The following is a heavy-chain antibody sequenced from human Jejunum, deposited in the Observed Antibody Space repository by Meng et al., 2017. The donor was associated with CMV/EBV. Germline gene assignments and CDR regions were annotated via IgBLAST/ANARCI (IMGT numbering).Heavy chain of an antibody. J-gene: IGHJ4*02. CDR2: TYYRSKWYN. D-gene: IGHD6-19*01. V-gene: IGHV6-1*01. CDR1: DIVSSNSAA. Sequence: DIVSSNSAAWNWIRQSPSRGLEWLGRTYYRSKWYNDYAVSVKSRITINSDTSKNQFSLQLNSVTPDDTAVYYCARAGSGGRSFDYWGPGTLVTVSS. CDR3: ARAGSGGRSFDY.